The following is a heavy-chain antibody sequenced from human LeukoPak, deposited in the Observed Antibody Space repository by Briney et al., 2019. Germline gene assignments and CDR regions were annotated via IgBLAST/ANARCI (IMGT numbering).Heavy chain of an antibody. J-gene: IGHJ4*02. CDR3: ARHRPEGSYPLDS. V-gene: IGHV4-59*08. Sequence: SETLSLTCSVSGASITTHYWSWIRQSPGEGLEWIGYADYTGSTTYSPSLKSRVIMSADTSKNQFSLKVTSVTAADTAVYYCARHRPEGSYPLDSWGQGALVTVSS. CDR1: GASITTHY. CDR2: ADYTGST.